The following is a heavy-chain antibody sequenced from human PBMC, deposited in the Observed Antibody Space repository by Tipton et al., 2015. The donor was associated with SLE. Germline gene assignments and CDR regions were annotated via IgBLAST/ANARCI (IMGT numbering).Heavy chain of an antibody. J-gene: IGHJ4*02. CDR2: ISSSSNFI. V-gene: IGHV3-21*03. D-gene: IGHD6-6*01. CDR1: GFSFSIYS. Sequence: SLRLSCSASGFSFSIYSFKWVRQAPGKGLEWGSSISSSSNFIYYADSVKGRFTISRDNSKNSVYLQMNSLRAEDTGVYYCARAESSSSYFDYWGQGTLVAVSS. CDR3: ARAESSSSYFDY.